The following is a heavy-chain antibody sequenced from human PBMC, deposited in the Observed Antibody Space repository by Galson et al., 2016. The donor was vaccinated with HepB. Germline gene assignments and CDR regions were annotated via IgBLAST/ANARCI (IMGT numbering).Heavy chain of an antibody. CDR2: IYYSGST. J-gene: IGHJ5*02. D-gene: IGHD3-22*01. CDR1: GGSISSYY. CDR3: ARRRNYYDRSAYYYDYFDP. V-gene: IGHV4-59*08. Sequence: SETLSLTCTVSGGSISSYYWSWIRQPPGKGLEWIGDIYYSGSTNYNPSLKSRVTISVDTSKNQFSLKLSSVTAADTAVYYCARRRNYYDRSAYYYDYFDPWGQGTLVTVSS.